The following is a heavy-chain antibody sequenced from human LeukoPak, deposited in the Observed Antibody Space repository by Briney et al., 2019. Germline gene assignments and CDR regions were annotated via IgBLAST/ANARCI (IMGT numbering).Heavy chain of an antibody. D-gene: IGHD4-17*01. J-gene: IGHJ4*02. CDR3: ARSPDYGDYPFDY. CDR1: GGSFSGYY. Sequence: SETLSLTCAVYGGSFSGYYWSWIRQPPGKGLEWIGEINRSGSTNYNPSLKSRVTISVDTSKNQFSLKLSSVTAADTAVYYCARSPDYGDYPFDYWGQGTLVTVSS. V-gene: IGHV4-34*01. CDR2: INRSGST.